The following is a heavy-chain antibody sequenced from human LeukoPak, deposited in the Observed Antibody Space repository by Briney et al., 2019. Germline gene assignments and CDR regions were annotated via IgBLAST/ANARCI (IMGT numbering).Heavy chain of an antibody. CDR1: GGSFSGYY. CDR3: ARRRRRGSIAVAGSPWFDP. V-gene: IGHV4-34*01. D-gene: IGHD6-19*01. Sequence: SETLSLTCAVYGGSFSGYYWSWIRQPPGKGLEWIGEINHSGSTNYNPSLKSRVTISVDTSKNQFSLKLSSVTAADTAVYYCARRRRRGSIAVAGSPWFDPWGQGTLVTVSS. CDR2: INHSGST. J-gene: IGHJ5*02.